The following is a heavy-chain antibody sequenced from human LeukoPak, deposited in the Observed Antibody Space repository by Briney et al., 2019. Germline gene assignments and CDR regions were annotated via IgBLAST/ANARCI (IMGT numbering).Heavy chain of an antibody. D-gene: IGHD6-19*01. Sequence: GSLRLSCAASGFTFSKAWMSWIRQPAGKGLEWIGRIYTSGSTNYNPSLKSRVTISVDTSKNQFSLKLSSVTAADTAVYYCARQWHTAFDIWGQGTMVTVSS. V-gene: IGHV4-4*07. CDR3: ARQWHTAFDI. CDR1: GFTFSKAW. J-gene: IGHJ3*02. CDR2: IYTSGST.